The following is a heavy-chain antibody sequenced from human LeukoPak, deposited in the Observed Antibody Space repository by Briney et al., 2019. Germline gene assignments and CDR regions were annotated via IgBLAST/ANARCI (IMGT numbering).Heavy chain of an antibody. D-gene: IGHD1-26*01. CDR1: GGTFSSYA. CDR2: IIPILGIA. V-gene: IGHV1-69*04. Sequence: SVKVSCKASGGTFSSYAISWVRQAPGQGLEWMGRIIPILGIANYAQKFQGRVTITADKSTSTAYMELSSLRSEDTAVYYCARDGQEATFNWFDPWGQGTLVTVSS. CDR3: ARDGQEATFNWFDP. J-gene: IGHJ5*02.